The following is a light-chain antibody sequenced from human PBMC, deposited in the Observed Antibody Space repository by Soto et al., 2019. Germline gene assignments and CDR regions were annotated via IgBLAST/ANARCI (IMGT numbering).Light chain of an antibody. CDR3: QQYDSLCT. CDR2: GAS. CDR1: QSVRNRY. V-gene: IGKV3-20*01. Sequence: EIVFPQTPGTLSLSTGESATLSCCASQSVRNRYLAWSQQKPGQAPRLLFYGASSRATSIPDRFSGSGSGTVFPLTISRLGPEDFAVHYLQQYDSLCTVGQGDKV. J-gene: IGKJ1*01.